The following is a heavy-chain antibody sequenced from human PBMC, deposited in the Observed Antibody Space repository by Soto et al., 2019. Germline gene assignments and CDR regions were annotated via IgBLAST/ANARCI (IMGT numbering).Heavy chain of an antibody. CDR3: ARSRHPNSSSFPGGY. V-gene: IGHV3-33*01. CDR1: GFTFSSYG. J-gene: IGHJ4*02. CDR2: IWYDGSNK. Sequence: QVQLVESGGGVVQPGRSLRLSCAASGFTFSSYGMHWVRQAPGKGLEWVAVIWYDGSNKYYADSVKGRFTISRDNSKNTLYLQMNSLRAEDTAVYYYARSRHPNSSSFPGGYWGQGTLVTVSS. D-gene: IGHD6-13*01.